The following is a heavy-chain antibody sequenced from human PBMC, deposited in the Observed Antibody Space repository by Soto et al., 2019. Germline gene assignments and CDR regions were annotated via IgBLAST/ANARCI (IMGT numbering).Heavy chain of an antibody. CDR2: IYWDDGK. Sequence: QITLKESGPTLVKPTQTLTLTCTFSGFSLSTSGVGVGWIRQPPGKALEWLALIYWDDGKRYSPSLKSRLTITKDISNNQVVLTMTNMDPVDTATYYCAHSRRPDQPPGIAAAHFDYWGQGTRVTVSS. CDR3: AHSRRPDQPPGIAAAHFDY. D-gene: IGHD6-13*01. CDR1: GFSLSTSGVG. J-gene: IGHJ4*02. V-gene: IGHV2-5*02.